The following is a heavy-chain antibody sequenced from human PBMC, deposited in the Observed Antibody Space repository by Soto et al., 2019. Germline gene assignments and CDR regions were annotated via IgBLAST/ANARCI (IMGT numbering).Heavy chain of an antibody. Sequence: PSETLSLTCTVSGGSISSGGYYWSWIRQHPGKGLEWIGYVYYSGSTNYNPSLKSRVTMSVDTSKTQFSLRLSSVTAADTAVYYCARAYYDFWSGSYYYYMDVWGKGTTVTVSS. CDR3: ARAYYDFWSGSYYYYMDV. D-gene: IGHD3-3*01. CDR2: VYYSGST. V-gene: IGHV4-61*08. J-gene: IGHJ6*03. CDR1: GGSISSGGYY.